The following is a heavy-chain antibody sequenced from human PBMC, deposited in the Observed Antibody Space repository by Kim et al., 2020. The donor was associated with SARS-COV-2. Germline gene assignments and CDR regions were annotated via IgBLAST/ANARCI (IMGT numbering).Heavy chain of an antibody. J-gene: IGHJ4*02. V-gene: IGHV1-2*06. CDR3: AWKSIVGASDY. D-gene: IGHD1-26*01. CDR1: GYTFTGYY. CDR2: INPNSGGT. Sequence: ASVKVSCKASGYTFTGYYMHWVRQAPGQGLEWMGRINPNSGGTNYAQKFQGRVTMTRDTSISTAYMELSRLRSDDTAMYYCAWKSIVGASDYWGQGTLVTVSP.